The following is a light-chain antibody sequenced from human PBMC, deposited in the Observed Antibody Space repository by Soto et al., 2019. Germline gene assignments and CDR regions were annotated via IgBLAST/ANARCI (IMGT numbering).Light chain of an antibody. CDR2: GAS. J-gene: IGKJ1*01. Sequence: EIVLTQSPGTLSLSPGERATLSCRASQSVISSYLAWYQQKPGQAPRLLIYGASSRATGIPDRFSGSRSGTDFTLTIIRREPEEVAAYYYQQKGSSPPNTFGQGTKLEIK. CDR3: QQKGSSPPNT. V-gene: IGKV3-20*01. CDR1: QSVISSY.